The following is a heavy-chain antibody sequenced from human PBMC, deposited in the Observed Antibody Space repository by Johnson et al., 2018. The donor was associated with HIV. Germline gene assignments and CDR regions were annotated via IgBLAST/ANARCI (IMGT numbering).Heavy chain of an antibody. D-gene: IGHD2-21*01. CDR2: ISYDGSKK. CDR3: AKAYCPGCDGFDI. CDR1: GFTFSSYA. J-gene: IGHJ3*02. Sequence: QVQLVESGGGVVQPGRSLRLSCAASGFTFSSYAMHWVRQAPGKGLEWVAVISYDGSKKYYADSVKGRFTISRENSKNTLYLQMDSLRTEDTGVYYCAKAYCPGCDGFDIWGQGTMVTVSS. V-gene: IGHV3-30-3*01.